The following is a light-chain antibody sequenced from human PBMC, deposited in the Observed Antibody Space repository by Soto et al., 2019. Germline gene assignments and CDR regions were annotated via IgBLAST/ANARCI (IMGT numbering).Light chain of an antibody. Sequence: EIVMTQSPATLSVSPGERATLSCRASQSVSSGLAWYQQKPGQAPRLLIYGASTRATGIPARFSGSGSGTEFTLTISSLQSEDFAVYYCQQYNNWLTFGGGTKVEIK. V-gene: IGKV3D-15*01. J-gene: IGKJ4*01. CDR1: QSVSSG. CDR2: GAS. CDR3: QQYNNWLT.